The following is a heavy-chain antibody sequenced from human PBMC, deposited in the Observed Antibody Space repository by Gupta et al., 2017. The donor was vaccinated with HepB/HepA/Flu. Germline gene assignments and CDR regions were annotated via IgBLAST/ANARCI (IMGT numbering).Heavy chain of an antibody. CDR3: ARGIAGNIVVVPAAIDRYYYMDV. Sequence: QVQLQQWGAGLLKPSETLSLTCAVYGGSFSGYYWSWIRQPPGKGLEWIGEINHSGSTNYNPSLKSRVTISVETSKNQFALKLSSVTAADTAVYYCARGIAGNIVVVPAAIDRYYYMDVWGKGTTVTVSS. D-gene: IGHD2-2*01. J-gene: IGHJ6*03. CDR1: GGSFSGYY. CDR2: INHSGST. V-gene: IGHV4-34*01.